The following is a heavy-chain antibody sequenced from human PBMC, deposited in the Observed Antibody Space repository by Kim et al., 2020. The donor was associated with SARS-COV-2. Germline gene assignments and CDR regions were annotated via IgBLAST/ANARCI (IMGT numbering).Heavy chain of an antibody. D-gene: IGHD3-9*01. CDR3: ARGAKYYDILTGYYNVMRNWFDP. CDR1: GYSFTSYW. J-gene: IGHJ5*02. Sequence: GESLKISCKGSGYSFTSYWIGWVRQMPGKGLEWMGIIYPGDSDTRYSPSFQGQVTISADKSISTAYLQWSSLKASDTAMYYCARGAKYYDILTGYYNVMRNWFDPWGQGTLVTASS. CDR2: IYPGDSDT. V-gene: IGHV5-51*01.